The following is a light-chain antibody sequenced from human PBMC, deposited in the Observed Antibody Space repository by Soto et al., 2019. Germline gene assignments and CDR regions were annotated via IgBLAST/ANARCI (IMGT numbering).Light chain of an antibody. Sequence: LTQPPSASGSPGQSVTISCTGTSSDVGGYDYVSWYQQHPGKAPKLMIYEVTKRPSGVPDRFSGSKSGNTASLTVSGLQAEDEADYYCSSYAGSNNFVFGTGTKLTVL. CDR2: EVT. CDR3: SSYAGSNNFV. V-gene: IGLV2-8*01. J-gene: IGLJ1*01. CDR1: SSDVGGYDY.